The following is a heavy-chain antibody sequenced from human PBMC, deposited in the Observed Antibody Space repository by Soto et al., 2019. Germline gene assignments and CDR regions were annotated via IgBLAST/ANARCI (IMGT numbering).Heavy chain of an antibody. CDR1: CGSISSGGYY. Sequence: QVQLQESGPGLVKPSQTLSLTCTVSCGSISSGGYYWSWIRQHPGKGLEWIGYIYYSGSTYYNPSLKSRVTISVDTSKNQFSLKLSSVTAADTAVYYCARVQTTVTTFLADYWGQGTLVTVSS. V-gene: IGHV4-31*03. D-gene: IGHD4-17*01. J-gene: IGHJ4*02. CDR3: ARVQTTVTTFLADY. CDR2: IYYSGST.